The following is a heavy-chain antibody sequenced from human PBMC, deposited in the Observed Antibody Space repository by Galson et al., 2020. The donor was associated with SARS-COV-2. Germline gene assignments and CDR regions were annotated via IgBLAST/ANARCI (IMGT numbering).Heavy chain of an antibody. V-gene: IGHV5-51*01. Sequence: HGESLKISCKGSGYRFSSAWIGWVRQMPGKGLEWMGIIFPGDSDIRYSPAFQGQVTISADKSINTAYLEWSSLQVLDTAMYYCARLPRDWYFMDFDYCGQGTLVTVSS. CDR2: IFPGDSDI. CDR3: ARLPRDWYFMDFDY. D-gene: IGHD6-13*01. CDR1: GYRFSSAW. J-gene: IGHJ4*02.